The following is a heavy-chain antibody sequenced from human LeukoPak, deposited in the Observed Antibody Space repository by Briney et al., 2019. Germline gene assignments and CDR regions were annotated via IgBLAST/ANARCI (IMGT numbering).Heavy chain of an antibody. CDR3: ARDYDVDI. V-gene: IGHV3-74*01. CDR2: INTDGSST. J-gene: IGHJ3*02. CDR1: GFTFSDYY. Sequence: GGSLGLSCAASGFTFSDYYMSWIRQAPGKGLVWVSRINTDGSSTSYADSVKGRFTISRDNAKNTLYLQMNSLRAEDTAVYYCARDYDVDIWGQGTMVTVSS. D-gene: IGHD3-3*01.